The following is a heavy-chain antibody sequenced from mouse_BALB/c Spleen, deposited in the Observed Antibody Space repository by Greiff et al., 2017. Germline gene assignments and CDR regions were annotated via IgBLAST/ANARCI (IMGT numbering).Heavy chain of an antibody. J-gene: IGHJ3*01. CDR2: ISSGGSYT. Sequence: EVHLVESGGGLVKPGGSLKLSCAASGFTFSSYAMSWVRQSPEKRLEWVAEISSGGSYTYYPDTVTGRFTISRDNAKNTLYLEMSSLRSEDTAMYYCARDKKWFAYWGQGTLVTVSA. CDR3: ARDKKWFAY. V-gene: IGHV5-9-4*01. CDR1: GFTFSSYA.